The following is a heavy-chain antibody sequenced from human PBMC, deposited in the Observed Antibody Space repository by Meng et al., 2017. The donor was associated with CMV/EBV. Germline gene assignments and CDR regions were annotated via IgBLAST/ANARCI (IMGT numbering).Heavy chain of an antibody. CDR2: INPDSGAT. V-gene: IGHV1-2*02. D-gene: IGHD3-22*01. CDR3: ARGQYYYDSNGYFY. J-gene: IGHJ4*02. CDR1: GYPFTAYY. Sequence: ASVKVSCKASGYPFTAYYMHWVRQAPGQGLEWMGWINPDSGATNFARNLQGRVTMTRDTSISTAYMELSGLTFDDTAVYYCARGQYYYDSNGYFYWGQGTLVTVSS.